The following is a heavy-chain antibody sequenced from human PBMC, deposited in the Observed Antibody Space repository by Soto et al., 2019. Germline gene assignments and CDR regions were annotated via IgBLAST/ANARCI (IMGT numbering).Heavy chain of an antibody. D-gene: IGHD5-12*01. CDR2: INPYNGNT. J-gene: IGHJ6*02. Sequence: GASVKVSCKASGYTFVSYGISWVRQAPGQGLEWVGWINPYNGNTNYAQKLQGRVTMTTDTSTSTAYMELSSLRSEDTAVYYCASPPIVATIVNYYYGMDVWGQGTTVTVSS. CDR1: GYTFVSYG. CDR3: ASPPIVATIVNYYYGMDV. V-gene: IGHV1-18*01.